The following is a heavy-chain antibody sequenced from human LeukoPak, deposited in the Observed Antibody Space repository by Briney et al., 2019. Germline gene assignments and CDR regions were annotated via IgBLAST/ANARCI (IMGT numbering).Heavy chain of an antibody. J-gene: IGHJ4*01. V-gene: IGHV3-74*01. CDR3: TRELPREVTLDY. D-gene: IGHD2-21*02. CDR1: GFSFSNYW. Sequence: PGGSLRLSCVTSGFSFSNYWMNWVRLAPGKGLEWVSRINTDGSSTSYADSVKGRFTVSRDNAKNTLFLQVNSLRAEDTAVYFCTRELPREVTLDYWGQGTPVTVSS. CDR2: INTDGSST.